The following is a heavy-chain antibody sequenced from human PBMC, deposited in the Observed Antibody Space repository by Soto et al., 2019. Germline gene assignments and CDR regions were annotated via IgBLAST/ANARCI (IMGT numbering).Heavy chain of an antibody. CDR2: INHSGST. Sequence: PSETLSLTCAVYGGSFSGYHWSWIRQPPGKGLEWIGEINHSGSTNYNPSLKSRVTISVDTSKNQFSLKLSSVTAADTAVYYCARHAGDFWSGYYFDYWGQGTLVTVSS. D-gene: IGHD3-3*01. CDR1: GGSFSGYH. V-gene: IGHV4-34*01. J-gene: IGHJ4*02. CDR3: ARHAGDFWSGYYFDY.